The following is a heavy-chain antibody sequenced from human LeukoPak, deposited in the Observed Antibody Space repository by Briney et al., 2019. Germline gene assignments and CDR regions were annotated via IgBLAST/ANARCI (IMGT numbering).Heavy chain of an antibody. V-gene: IGHV4-39*01. D-gene: IGHD3-16*01. J-gene: IGHJ3*02. CDR3: AKTALGDYVAFDI. CDR1: GGSISSSGYY. CDR2: IYYTGNT. Sequence: SETLSLTCTVSGGSISSSGYYWGWIRQPPGKGLEWLGSIYYTGNTYNNPSLKSRVTMSVDTSENQLSLKLSSVTAADTAVYYCAKTALGDYVAFDIWGQGTMVTVSS.